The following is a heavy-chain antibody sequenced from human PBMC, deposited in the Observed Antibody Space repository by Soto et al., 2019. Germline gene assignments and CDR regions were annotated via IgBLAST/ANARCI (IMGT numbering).Heavy chain of an antibody. CDR1: GGTFSSYA. CDR3: ASLSVEQKPH. J-gene: IGHJ4*02. D-gene: IGHD6-13*01. CDR2: VIPIFGTA. V-gene: IGHV1-69*13. Sequence: SVKVSCKASGGTFSSYAISWVRQAPGQGLEWMGGVIPIFGTANYAQKFQGRVTITADESTSTAYMELSSLRSEDTAVYYCASLSVEQKPHWGQGTLVTGSS.